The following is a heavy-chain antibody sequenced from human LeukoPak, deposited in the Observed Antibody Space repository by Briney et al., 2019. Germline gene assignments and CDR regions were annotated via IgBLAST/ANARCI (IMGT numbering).Heavy chain of an antibody. CDR2: TYYRSKWYN. CDR1: GDSVSSNSAA. J-gene: IGHJ4*02. D-gene: IGHD3-22*01. Sequence: SQTLSLTCAISGDSVSSNSAAWNWIRQSPSRGLEWLGRTYYRSKWYNDYAVSVKSRITVNPDTSKNQFSLQLNSVTPEDTAVYYCARSLDDYDSSGHFDYWGQGTLVTVSS. CDR3: ARSLDDYDSSGHFDY. V-gene: IGHV6-1*01.